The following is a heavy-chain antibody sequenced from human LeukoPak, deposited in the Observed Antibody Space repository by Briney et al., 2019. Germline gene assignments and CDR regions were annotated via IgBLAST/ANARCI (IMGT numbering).Heavy chain of an antibody. CDR1: GYTFTSYG. J-gene: IGHJ4*02. CDR2: ISAHNGNT. V-gene: IGHV1-18*01. D-gene: IGHD1-26*01. CDR3: ARGLNSGSYLYYFDY. Sequence: ASVKVSFKASGYTFTSYGISWVRQAPGQGLEWMGWISAHNGNTNYAQKLQGRVTMTTDTSTSTAYMELRSLRSDDTAVYYCARGLNSGSYLYYFDYWGQGTLVTVSS.